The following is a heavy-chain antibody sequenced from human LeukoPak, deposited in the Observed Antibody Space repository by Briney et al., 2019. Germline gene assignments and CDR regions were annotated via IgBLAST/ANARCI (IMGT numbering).Heavy chain of an antibody. D-gene: IGHD2-21*01. Sequence: PSETLSLTCTVSGGSISSYYWSWIRQPPGKGLEWIGYIYYSGSTNYNPSLKSRVTISVDTSKNQFSLKLSSVTAADTAVYYCARYSHCGGDCYDAFDIWGQGTMVTVSS. J-gene: IGHJ3*02. V-gene: IGHV4-59*01. CDR2: IYYSGST. CDR3: ARYSHCGGDCYDAFDI. CDR1: GGSISSYY.